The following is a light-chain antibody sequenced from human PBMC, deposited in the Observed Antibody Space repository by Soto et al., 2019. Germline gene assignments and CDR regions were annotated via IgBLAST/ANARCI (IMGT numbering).Light chain of an antibody. V-gene: IGKV1-5*01. CDR1: QNISVW. CDR2: DAS. CDR3: QQYKDHVWT. J-gene: IGKJ1*01. Sequence: DIQMTQSPSTLSASVGDGVTITCRASQNISVWLAWYQQRPGKAPKFLIYDASSLERGVPSRFSGSGSATEFTLTISGLQSDDFATYYCQQYKDHVWTFGQGTKVDI.